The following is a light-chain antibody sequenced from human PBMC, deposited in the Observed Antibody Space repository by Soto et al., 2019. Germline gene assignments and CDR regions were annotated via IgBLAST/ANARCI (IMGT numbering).Light chain of an antibody. CDR3: SSYTTSNTRQVV. Sequence: QSVLTQPASVSGSPGQSITISCTGTSSDVGGYNYVSWYQQHPGKAPRFVIYDVTNRPSGVSNRFSGSKSGNTASLTISGLHAEDEADYYCSSYTTSNTRQVVFGTGTKLTVL. CDR2: DVT. J-gene: IGLJ1*01. V-gene: IGLV2-14*01. CDR1: SSDVGGYNY.